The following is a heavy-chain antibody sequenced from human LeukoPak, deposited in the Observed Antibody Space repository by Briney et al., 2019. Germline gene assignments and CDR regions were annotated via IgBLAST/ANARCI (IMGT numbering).Heavy chain of an antibody. CDR3: ARDYSSGYDAFDI. V-gene: IGHV4-59*01. Sequence: SETLSLTCTVSGGSISSYYWSWIRQPPGKGLEWIGYIYYSGGTNYNPSLKSRVTISVDTSKNQFSLKLSSVTAADTAVYYCARDYSSGYDAFDIWGQGTMVTVSS. CDR2: IYYSGGT. D-gene: IGHD6-19*01. CDR1: GGSISSYY. J-gene: IGHJ3*02.